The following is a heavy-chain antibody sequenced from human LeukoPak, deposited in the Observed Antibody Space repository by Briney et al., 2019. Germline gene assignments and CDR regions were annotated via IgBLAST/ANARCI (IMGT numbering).Heavy chain of an antibody. CDR1: GGSISSGDYY. J-gene: IGHJ6*02. CDR2: INHSGST. V-gene: IGHV4-39*07. Sequence: SETLSLTCTVSGGSISSGDYYWSWIRQPPGKGLEWIGEINHSGSTNYNPSLKSRVTISVDTSKNQFSLKLSSVTAADTAVYYCASLGGYYYYGMDVWGQGTTVTVSS. D-gene: IGHD3-16*01. CDR3: ASLGGYYYYGMDV.